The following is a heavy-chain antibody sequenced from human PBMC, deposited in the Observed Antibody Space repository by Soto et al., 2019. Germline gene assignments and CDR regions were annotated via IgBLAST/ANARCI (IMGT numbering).Heavy chain of an antibody. D-gene: IGHD6-6*01. V-gene: IGHV3-11*01. CDR2: ISSTGSTP. CDR3: ARGQQLVANWLDP. Sequence: PGGSLRLSCAASGFPFSDSYMAWIRQAPGKGLEEIATISSTGSTPYYADSVKGRFTISRDNAQNSLYLEMNNLRAEDTAVYYCARGQQLVANWLDPWGQGILATVSS. J-gene: IGHJ5*02. CDR1: GFPFSDSY.